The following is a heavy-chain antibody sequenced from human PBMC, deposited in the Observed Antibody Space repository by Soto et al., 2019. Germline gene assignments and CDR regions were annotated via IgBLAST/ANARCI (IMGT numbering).Heavy chain of an antibody. CDR2: ITGSGTNT. J-gene: IGHJ3*02. Sequence: PGGSLRLSCAASGFTISSYTMTWVRQASGKGLEWVSAITGSGTNTYYADSVKGRFTIPTDKSTNTLYLQMSSLRAEDTAVYYCARASQWELLRSAFDIWGQGTMVTVSS. D-gene: IGHD1-26*01. CDR3: ARASQWELLRSAFDI. V-gene: IGHV3-23*01. CDR1: GFTISSYT.